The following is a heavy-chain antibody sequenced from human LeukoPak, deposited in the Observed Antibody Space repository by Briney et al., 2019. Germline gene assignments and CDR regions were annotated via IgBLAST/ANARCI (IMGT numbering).Heavy chain of an antibody. CDR2: FDPEDGET. D-gene: IGHD1-26*01. CDR1: GYTLTELS. CDR3: ATVTGRMGATDFDY. Sequence: ASVKVSCKVSGYTLTELSMHWVRHAPGKGVGWMGGFDPEDGETIYAQKFQGTVTMTEDTSTDTAYMELSSLRSEDTAVYYCATVTGRMGATDFDYWGQGTLVTVSS. V-gene: IGHV1-24*01. J-gene: IGHJ4*02.